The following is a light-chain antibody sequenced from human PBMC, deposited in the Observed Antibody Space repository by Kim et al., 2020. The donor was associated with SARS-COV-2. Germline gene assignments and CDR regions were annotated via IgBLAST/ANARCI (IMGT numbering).Light chain of an antibody. V-gene: IGLV1-51*01. CDR1: SYNIGNNY. CDR2: DNN. Sequence: GQEVSISCPGNSYNIGNNYVCWYQHLPETAPKLLIFDNNKRPSGIPDRFSGSKSATSATLGITGLQTGDEADYYCATWDDGLSSVVFGGGTQLTVL. CDR3: ATWDDGLSSVV. J-gene: IGLJ2*01.